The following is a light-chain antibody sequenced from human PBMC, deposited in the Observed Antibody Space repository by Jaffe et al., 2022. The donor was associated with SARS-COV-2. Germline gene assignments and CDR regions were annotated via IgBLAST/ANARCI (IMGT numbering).Light chain of an antibody. V-gene: IGKV3-15*01. CDR1: QSIGSH. CDR2: EAS. Sequence: EILMTQSPATLSVSPGERATLSCRASQSIGSHLAWYQQKPGRAPTLLIYEASTRATGIPARFSGSGSGTEFTLTITSLQSEDFAVYYCQQYNNRPPWTFGQGTTVDIK. CDR3: QQYNNRPPWT. J-gene: IGKJ1*01.